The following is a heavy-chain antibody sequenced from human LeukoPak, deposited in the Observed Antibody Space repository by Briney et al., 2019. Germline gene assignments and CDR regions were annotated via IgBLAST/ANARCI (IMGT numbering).Heavy chain of an antibody. Sequence: SETLSLTCTVSGGSISSSSYYWGWIRQPPGKGLEWIGSIYYSGSTYYNPSLKSRVTISVDTSKNQFSLKLSSVTAADTAVYYCARHPSAGWGGYDVFDIWGQGTMVPVFS. V-gene: IGHV4-39*01. CDR2: IYYSGST. J-gene: IGHJ3*02. CDR3: ARHPSAGWGGYDVFDI. CDR1: GGSISSSSYY. D-gene: IGHD3-10*01.